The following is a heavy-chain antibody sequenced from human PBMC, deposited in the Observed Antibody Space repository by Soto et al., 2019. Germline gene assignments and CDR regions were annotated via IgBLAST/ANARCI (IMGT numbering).Heavy chain of an antibody. J-gene: IGHJ6*02. CDR1: GGSFSGYY. V-gene: IGHV4-34*01. Sequence: SETLSLTCAVYGGSFSGYYWSWIRQPPGKGLEWIGEINHSGSTNYNPSLKSRVTISVDTSKNQFSLKLSSVTAADTAVYYCARGPCYYGSGSYYIRGYYYYGMDVWGQGTTVTVSS. CDR3: ARGPCYYGSGSYYIRGYYYYGMDV. CDR2: INHSGST. D-gene: IGHD3-10*01.